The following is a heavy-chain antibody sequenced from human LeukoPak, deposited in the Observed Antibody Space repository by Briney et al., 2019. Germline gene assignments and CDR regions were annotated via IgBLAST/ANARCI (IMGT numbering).Heavy chain of an antibody. Sequence: PSETLSLTCTVSGGSISSYYWSWIRQPPGKGLEWIGNIYHSGSTYYNPSLKSRVTISADTSKNQFSLKLSSVTAADTAVYYCATLLTGGVDYWGQGTLVTVSS. CDR1: GGSISSYY. J-gene: IGHJ4*02. V-gene: IGHV4-59*04. CDR2: IYHSGST. CDR3: ATLLTGGVDY. D-gene: IGHD7-27*01.